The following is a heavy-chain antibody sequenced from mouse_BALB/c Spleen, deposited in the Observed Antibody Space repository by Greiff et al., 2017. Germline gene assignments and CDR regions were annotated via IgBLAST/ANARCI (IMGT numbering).Heavy chain of an antibody. Sequence: QVTLKESGPGILQPSQTLSLTCSFSGFSLSTSGMGVSWIRQPSGKGLEWLAHIYWDDDKRYNPSLKSRLTISKDTSRNQVFLKITSVDTADTATYYCARILRLRAMDYWGQGTSVTVSS. J-gene: IGHJ4*01. CDR3: ARILRLRAMDY. CDR2: IYWDDDK. D-gene: IGHD1-2*01. V-gene: IGHV8-12*01. CDR1: GFSLSTSGMG.